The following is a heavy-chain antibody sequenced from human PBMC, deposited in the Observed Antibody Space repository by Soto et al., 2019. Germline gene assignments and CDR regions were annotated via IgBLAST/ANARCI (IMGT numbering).Heavy chain of an antibody. Sequence: PSETLSLTCTVSGGSISSSSYYWGWIRQPPGKGLEWIGSIYYSGSTYYNPSLKSRVTISVDTSKNQFSLKLSSVTAADTAVYYCARQRIAAAGTSGWFDPWGQGTLVTVS. CDR2: IYYSGST. D-gene: IGHD6-13*01. V-gene: IGHV4-39*01. CDR1: GGSISSSSYY. CDR3: ARQRIAAAGTSGWFDP. J-gene: IGHJ5*02.